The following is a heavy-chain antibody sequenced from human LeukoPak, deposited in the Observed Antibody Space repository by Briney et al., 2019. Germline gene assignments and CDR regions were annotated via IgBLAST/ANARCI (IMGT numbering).Heavy chain of an antibody. CDR3: AEDRVGWGDYYDSGGSHHL. V-gene: IGHV3-43*02. D-gene: IGHD3-22*01. CDR1: GFTFDDYA. CDR2: ISGDGGST. Sequence: PGGSLRLSCAASGFTFDDYAMHWVRQAPGKGLERVSLISGDGGSTYYADSVKGRFTISRDNSKNSLYLQMNSLRTEDTALYYCAEDRVGWGDYYDSGGSHHLWGQGTLVTVSS. J-gene: IGHJ4*02.